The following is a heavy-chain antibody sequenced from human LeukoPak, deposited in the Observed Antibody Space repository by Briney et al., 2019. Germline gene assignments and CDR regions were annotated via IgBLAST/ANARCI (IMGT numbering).Heavy chain of an antibody. CDR2: IIPIFGTA. CDR3: ARDRKPYCSGGSCYPFDY. CDR1: GGTFSSYA. V-gene: IGHV1-69*05. D-gene: IGHD2-15*01. Sequence: SVKVSCKASGGTFSSYAISWVRQAPGQGLEWMGGIIPIFGTANYAQKFQGRATITTDESTSTAYMELSSLRSEDTAVYYCARDRKPYCSGGSCYPFDYWGQGTLVTVSS. J-gene: IGHJ4*02.